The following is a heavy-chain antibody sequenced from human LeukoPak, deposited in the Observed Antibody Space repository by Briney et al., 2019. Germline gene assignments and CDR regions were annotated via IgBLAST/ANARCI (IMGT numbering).Heavy chain of an antibody. CDR3: ATYRLVLLPFES. D-gene: IGHD5-18*01. J-gene: IGHJ4*02. Sequence: GGSLRLSCAASGFSFSSYGMHWVRQAPGKGLEWVAFIRYDGSNKYYADSVRGRFTIYRDNSKSILSLQMNSLRAEDTAIYYCATYRLVLLPFESWGQGTLATVSS. CDR2: IRYDGSNK. V-gene: IGHV3-30*02. CDR1: GFSFSSYG.